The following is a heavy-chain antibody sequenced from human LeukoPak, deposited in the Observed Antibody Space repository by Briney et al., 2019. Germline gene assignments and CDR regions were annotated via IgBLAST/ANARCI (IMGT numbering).Heavy chain of an antibody. CDR3: AKDGRSYDLAFDI. J-gene: IGHJ3*02. CDR2: ISYDGSNK. Sequence: GGSLRLSCAASGFTLSSYGMHWVRQAPGKGLEWVAVISYDGSNKYYADSVKGRFTISRDNSKNTLYLQMNSLRAEDTAVYYCAKDGRSYDLAFDIWGQGTMVTVSS. CDR1: GFTLSSYG. V-gene: IGHV3-30*18. D-gene: IGHD5-18*01.